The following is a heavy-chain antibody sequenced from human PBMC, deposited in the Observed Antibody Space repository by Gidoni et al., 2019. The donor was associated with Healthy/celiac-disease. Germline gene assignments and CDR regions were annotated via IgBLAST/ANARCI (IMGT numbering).Heavy chain of an antibody. V-gene: IGHV4-31*03. CDR3: ARVGVEMATIIRD. CDR2: IYYSGST. Sequence: QVQLQESGPGLVKPSQTLSLTCTVSGGSISSGGYYWSWIRKHPGKGLEWSGYIYYSGSTYYNPSLKSRVTISVATSKNQFSLKLSSGTAADTAVYYCARVGVEMATIIRDWGQGTLVTVSS. D-gene: IGHD5-12*01. J-gene: IGHJ4*02. CDR1: GGSISSGGYY.